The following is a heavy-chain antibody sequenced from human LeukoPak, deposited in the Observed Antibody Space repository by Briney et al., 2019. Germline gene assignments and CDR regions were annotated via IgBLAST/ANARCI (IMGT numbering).Heavy chain of an antibody. Sequence: GGSLRLSCAASGFTFRHYWMHWVRHVPGKGLVWVSRINPDGTTINYADSVRGRFAISRDNAKNTLHLEMNGLRADDTAVYYCARFRAGAGDFWGQGTLVSVSS. CDR1: GFTFRHYW. J-gene: IGHJ4*02. CDR3: ARFRAGAGDF. V-gene: IGHV3-74*01. D-gene: IGHD4/OR15-4a*01. CDR2: INPDGTTI.